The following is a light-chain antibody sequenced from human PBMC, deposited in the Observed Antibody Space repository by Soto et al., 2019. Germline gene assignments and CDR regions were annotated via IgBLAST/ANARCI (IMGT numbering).Light chain of an antibody. CDR1: QSVSTY. CDR2: DAS. J-gene: IGKJ4*01. CDR3: PQRSNWPIT. V-gene: IGKV3-11*01. Sequence: EIVLTQSPATLSLSPGDRGTLSCRTSQSVSTYLAWYQQKPGQAPRLLIYDASTRATGIPARFSGSESGTDFTLTISSLEAEDFAVYYCPQRSNWPITFGGGTKVDI.